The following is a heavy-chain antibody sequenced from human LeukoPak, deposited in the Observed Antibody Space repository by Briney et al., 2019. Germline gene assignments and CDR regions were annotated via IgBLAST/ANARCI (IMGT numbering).Heavy chain of an antibody. Sequence: GGSLRLSCAASGFAFSSYSMNWVRQAPGKGLEWVSSITTSSTYTFYADSVKGRFTISRDNARNSLYLQMNSLRAEDTAVYYCARDPYSGTYGDTYYYYMDVWGKGTTVTISS. J-gene: IGHJ6*03. CDR1: GFAFSSYS. D-gene: IGHD1-26*01. CDR2: ITTSSTYT. V-gene: IGHV3-21*01. CDR3: ARDPYSGTYGDTYYYYMDV.